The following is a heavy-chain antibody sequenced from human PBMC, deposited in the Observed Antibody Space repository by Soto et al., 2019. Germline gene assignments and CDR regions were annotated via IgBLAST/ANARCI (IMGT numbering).Heavy chain of an antibody. CDR2: IYQSGST. Sequence: QLQLQESGSGLVKPSQTLSLTCGVSGGSISSGGYSWSWIRQPPGKGLEWIGYIYQSGSTFYNPSLTSRVSISVDRSKNQFFLNLTSVTAADTAIYFCARESRSSRYDTSGYSQYWDFDRWGRGTLVVVSS. CDR1: GGSISSGGYS. D-gene: IGHD3-22*01. V-gene: IGHV4-30-2*01. CDR3: ARESRSSRYDTSGYSQYWDFDR. J-gene: IGHJ2*01.